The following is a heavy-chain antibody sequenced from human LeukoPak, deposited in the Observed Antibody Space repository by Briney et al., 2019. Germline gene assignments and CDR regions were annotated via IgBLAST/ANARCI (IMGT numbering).Heavy chain of an antibody. V-gene: IGHV1-24*01. D-gene: IGHD3-10*01. CDR3: ASSPTPLSYITMVRGVMRPYYYYGMDV. CDR2: FDPEDGET. J-gene: IGHJ6*04. CDR1: GYTLTELS. Sequence: ASVKVSCKVSGYTLTELSMHWVRQAPGKGLEWMGGFDPEDGETIYAQKFQGRFTMTEDTSTDTAYMELSSLRSEDTAVYYCASSPTPLSYITMVRGVMRPYYYYGMDVWGKGTTVTVSS.